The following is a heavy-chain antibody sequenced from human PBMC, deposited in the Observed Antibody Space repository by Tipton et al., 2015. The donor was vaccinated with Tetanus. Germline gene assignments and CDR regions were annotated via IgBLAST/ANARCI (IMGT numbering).Heavy chain of an antibody. CDR3: ARASHFQWERVRLDY. CDR2: INTSGSS. V-gene: IGHV4-4*07. D-gene: IGHD1-1*01. Sequence: TLSLTCAVSGGSFSSYYWSWIRQSAAMGLEWIGRINTSGSSDDNPSLKGRVTMSIDTSGNRFSLDLTSVTAADTAIYYCARASHFQWERVRLDYWGQGLRVTVSS. CDR1: GGSFSSYY. J-gene: IGHJ4*02.